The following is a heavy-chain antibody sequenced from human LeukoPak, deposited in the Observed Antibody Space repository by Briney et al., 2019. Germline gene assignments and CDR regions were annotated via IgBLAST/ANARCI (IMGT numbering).Heavy chain of an antibody. V-gene: IGHV3-48*03. CDR1: RFTCSSYE. J-gene: IGHJ4*02. Sequence: GGSLRLSRAASRFTCSSYEMNWVRQPPGKGQEWVSYISSSGSTIYYADSVKGRFTISRDNAKNSLYLQMNSLRAEDTAVYYCARSERVTMIVVVITYFDYWGQGTLVTVSS. D-gene: IGHD3-22*01. CDR3: ARSERVTMIVVVITYFDY. CDR2: ISSSGSTI.